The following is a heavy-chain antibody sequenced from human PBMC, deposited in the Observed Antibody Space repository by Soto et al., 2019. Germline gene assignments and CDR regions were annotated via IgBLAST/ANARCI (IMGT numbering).Heavy chain of an antibody. V-gene: IGHV4-34*01. CDR2: INHSGST. J-gene: IGHJ4*02. CDR1: GGSFSGYY. Sequence: SETLSLTCAVYGGSFSGYYWSWIRQPPGKGLEWIGEINHSGSTNYNPSLKSRVTISVDTSKNQLSLKLSSVTAADTAVYYCARKGDCYYGSGSYYAFDYCGQGTLLTV. CDR3: ARKGDCYYGSGSYYAFDY. D-gene: IGHD3-10*01.